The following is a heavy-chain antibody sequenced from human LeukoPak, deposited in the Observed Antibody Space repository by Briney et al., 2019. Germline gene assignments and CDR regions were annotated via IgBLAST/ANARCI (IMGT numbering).Heavy chain of an antibody. J-gene: IGHJ4*02. CDR3: ARYYYGSGSPPLFDY. Sequence: GGSLRLSCAASGFTVSSNYMSWVRQAPGKGLEWVSVIYSGGSTYYADSVKGRFTISRDNSKNTLYLQMNSLRAEDTAVYYCARYYYGSGSPPLFDYWGQGTLVTVSS. CDR2: IYSGGST. D-gene: IGHD3-10*01. CDR1: GFTVSSNY. V-gene: IGHV3-66*02.